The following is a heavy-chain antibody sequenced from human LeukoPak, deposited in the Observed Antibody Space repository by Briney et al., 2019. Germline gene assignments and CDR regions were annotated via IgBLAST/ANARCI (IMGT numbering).Heavy chain of an antibody. CDR3: ARDRHYYDSSGYSDFDY. D-gene: IGHD3-22*01. CDR1: GFTFSNAW. Sequence: GGSLRLSCAASGFTFSNAWMSWGRQAPGKGLEWVSVIYSGGSTYYADSVKGRFTISRDNSKNTLYLQMNSLRAEDTAVYYCARDRHYYDSSGYSDFDYWGQGTLVTVSS. CDR2: IYSGGST. V-gene: IGHV3-66*01. J-gene: IGHJ4*01.